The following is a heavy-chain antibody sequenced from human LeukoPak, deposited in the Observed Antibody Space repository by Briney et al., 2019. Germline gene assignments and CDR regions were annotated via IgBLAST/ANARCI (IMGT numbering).Heavy chain of an antibody. Sequence: SETLSLTCAVYGGSFSGYYWSWIRQPPGKGLEWIGEIHHSGTTNYNPSLKSRVTISLDTSDNQFSLRLSSVTAADTAVYYCARGRQFQSWGQGTLVTVSS. V-gene: IGHV4-34*01. J-gene: IGHJ5*02. D-gene: IGHD2-21*01. CDR3: ARGRQFQS. CDR1: GGSFSGYY. CDR2: IHHSGTT.